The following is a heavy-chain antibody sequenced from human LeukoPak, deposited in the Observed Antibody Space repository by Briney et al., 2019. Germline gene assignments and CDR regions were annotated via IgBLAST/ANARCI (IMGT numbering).Heavy chain of an antibody. J-gene: IGHJ4*02. Sequence: ASVKVSCKPCGYTFPYYIHWVRQAPRQGLEWMGWIDPNSGATISAHTFQGRVSMTKDTSFTTVYMELSTLKSDDTAVYYCARDNYGRLDYWGQGSLVTVSS. D-gene: IGHD3-10*01. CDR2: IDPNSGAT. CDR1: GYTFPYY. V-gene: IGHV1-2*02. CDR3: ARDNYGRLDY.